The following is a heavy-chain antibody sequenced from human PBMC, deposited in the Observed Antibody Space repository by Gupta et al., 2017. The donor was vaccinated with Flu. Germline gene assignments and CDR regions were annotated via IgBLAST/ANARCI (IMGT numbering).Heavy chain of an antibody. CDR2: INPHSRST. Sequence: QEQLLQSGAAVREPGASVKVSCKASGYTFTAYYIHWVRQAPGQGLGWLGRINPHSRSTNYEQKFQGRVTLTMDTSISTAYMDLSRLRYDDTAVYYCAREQFCNTASCYRWFDPWGQGTLVTVSS. V-gene: IGHV1-2*06. J-gene: IGHJ5*02. CDR3: AREQFCNTASCYRWFDP. CDR1: GYTFTAYY. D-gene: IGHD2-2*02.